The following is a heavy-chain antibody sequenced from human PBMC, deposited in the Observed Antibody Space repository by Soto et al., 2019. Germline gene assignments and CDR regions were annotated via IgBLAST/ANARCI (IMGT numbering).Heavy chain of an antibody. CDR1: GFAFDDHA. Sequence: EVQLVESGGGLVPPGRSLTLSCEASGFAFDDHAMHWVRQVPGKGLEWVSSISWNSGKIGYAGSVKGRFTISRDNAKNFVYLQMNSLRTEDTALYYCAKDKSNEELSVYYYNGLDVWGQGTTVIVSS. D-gene: IGHD1-7*01. V-gene: IGHV3-9*01. J-gene: IGHJ6*02. CDR3: AKDKSNEELSVYYYNGLDV. CDR2: ISWNSGKI.